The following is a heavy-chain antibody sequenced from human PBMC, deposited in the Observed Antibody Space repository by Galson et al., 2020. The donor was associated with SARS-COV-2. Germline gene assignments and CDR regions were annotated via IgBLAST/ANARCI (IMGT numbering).Heavy chain of an antibody. CDR3: ARTKIPAGVMSALDY. CDR2: INNSGST. V-gene: IGHV4-34*01. CDR1: VGSFSGYY. Sequence: SETLSLTCAVYVGSFSGYYWSWIRQPPGKGLEWIGEINNSGSTNYNPSLKSRVTLSVDASKNQFSLRLSSVTAADTAVYYCARTKIPAGVMSALDYWGQGTLVTVSS. J-gene: IGHJ4*02. D-gene: IGHD6-13*01.